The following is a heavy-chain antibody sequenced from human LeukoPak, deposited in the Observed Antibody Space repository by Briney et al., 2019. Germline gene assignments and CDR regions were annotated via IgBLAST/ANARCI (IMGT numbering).Heavy chain of an antibody. CDR1: GGFISSYY. CDR2: IYYSGST. V-gene: IGHV4-59*08. J-gene: IGHJ6*02. D-gene: IGHD1-7*01. CDR3: ARQTGTTRYGMDV. Sequence: SETLSLTCTVSGGFISSYYWSWIRQPPGKGLEWIGYIYYSGSTNYNPSLKSRVTISVDTSKNQFSLKLSSVTAADTAVYYCARQTGTTRYGMDVWGQGTTVTVSS.